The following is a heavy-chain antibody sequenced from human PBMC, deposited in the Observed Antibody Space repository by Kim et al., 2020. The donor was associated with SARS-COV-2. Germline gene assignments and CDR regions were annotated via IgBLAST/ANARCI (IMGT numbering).Heavy chain of an antibody. CDR3: ARGHSGNYRIDY. V-gene: IGHV3-74*01. D-gene: IGHD1-26*01. J-gene: IGHJ4*02. Sequence: SDADTAEGRFTISRDNAKNTLYLQSNSLSAEDTAVYYCARGHSGNYRIDYWGQGTLVTVSS.